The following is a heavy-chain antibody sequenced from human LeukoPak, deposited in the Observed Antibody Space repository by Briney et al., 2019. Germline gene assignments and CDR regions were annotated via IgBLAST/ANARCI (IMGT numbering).Heavy chain of an antibody. CDR1: GFTFSSYE. CDR2: ISSSGSTI. D-gene: IGHD1-1*01. CDR3: ARPTITTGG. Sequence: GGSLRLSCAASGFTFSSYEMNWVRQAPGKGLEWASYISSSGSTIYYANSVKGRFTISRDNAKNSLYLQMNSLRAEDTAVYYCARPTITTGGWGQGTLVTVSS. J-gene: IGHJ4*02. V-gene: IGHV3-48*03.